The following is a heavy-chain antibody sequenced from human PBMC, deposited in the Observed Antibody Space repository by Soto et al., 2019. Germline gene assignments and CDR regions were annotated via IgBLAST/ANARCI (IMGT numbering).Heavy chain of an antibody. Sequence: GESLKISCEASGYMFPIYHISWVRQMPGKGLEWMGRIDPSDSYTNYSPSFQGHVTISADKSISTAYLQWSSLKASDTAMYYCVVTQLTPQVDYYGMDVWGQGTTVTVSS. D-gene: IGHD1-1*01. CDR1: GYMFPIYH. V-gene: IGHV5-10-1*01. J-gene: IGHJ6*02. CDR2: IDPSDSYT. CDR3: VVTQLTPQVDYYGMDV.